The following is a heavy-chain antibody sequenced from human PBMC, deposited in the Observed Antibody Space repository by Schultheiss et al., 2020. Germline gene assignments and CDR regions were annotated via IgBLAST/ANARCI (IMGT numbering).Heavy chain of an antibody. CDR3: ALGPSIVVVESYFDY. CDR2: ISAYNGNT. Sequence: ASVKVSCKASGYTFTGYYMHWVRQAPGQGLEWMGWISAYNGNTKYAQKLQGRVTMTTDTSTSTAYMELRSLRSDDTAVYYCALGPSIVVVESYFDYWGQGTLVTVSS. D-gene: IGHD2-15*01. V-gene: IGHV1-18*04. CDR1: GYTFTGYY. J-gene: IGHJ4*02.